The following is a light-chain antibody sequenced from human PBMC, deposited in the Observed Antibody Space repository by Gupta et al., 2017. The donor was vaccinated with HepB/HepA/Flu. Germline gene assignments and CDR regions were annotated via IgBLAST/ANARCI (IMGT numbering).Light chain of an antibody. V-gene: IGLV2-14*03. CDR3: SSYTTGYGGI. CDR1: SSDVGGFNY. CDR2: DVS. Sequence: QSGMNQPASMSGSPGQSIIISCTGTSSDVGGFNYVSWYQQHPGKAPKLMIYDVSDRPSGVSNRFSGSKSGNTASLTISGLQAEDEADYYCSSYTTGYGGIFGGGTKLTVL. J-gene: IGLJ2*01.